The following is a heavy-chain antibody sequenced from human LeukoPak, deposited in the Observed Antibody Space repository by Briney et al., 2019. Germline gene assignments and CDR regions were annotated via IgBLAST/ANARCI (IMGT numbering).Heavy chain of an antibody. D-gene: IGHD4-17*01. V-gene: IGHV4-59*01. Sequence: SETLSLTCTVSGGSISSYYWSWIRQPPGKGLEWIGYIYYSGSTNYNPSLKSRVTISVDTSKNQFSLKLSSVTAADTAVYYCARDGDDDYGDMYYFDYWGQATLVTVSS. CDR1: GGSISSYY. CDR2: IYYSGST. CDR3: ARDGDDDYGDMYYFDY. J-gene: IGHJ4*02.